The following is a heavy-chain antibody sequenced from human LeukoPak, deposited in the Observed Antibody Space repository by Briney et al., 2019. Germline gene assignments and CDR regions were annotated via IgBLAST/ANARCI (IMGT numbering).Heavy chain of an antibody. J-gene: IGHJ4*02. Sequence: GESLKISCKGSGYSFNTYWISWVHQMPGKGLEWMGTTDPSDSYTKYSSSFHGHVTISADKSISTAYLQWSGLKASDTAMYYCARHVEMATTFDYWGQGTLVTVSS. D-gene: IGHD5-24*01. CDR1: GYSFNTYW. CDR3: ARHVEMATTFDY. CDR2: TDPSDSYT. V-gene: IGHV5-10-1*01.